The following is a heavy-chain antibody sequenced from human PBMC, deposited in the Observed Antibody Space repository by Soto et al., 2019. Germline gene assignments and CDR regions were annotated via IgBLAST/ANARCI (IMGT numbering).Heavy chain of an antibody. Sequence: SETLSLTCTVSGGSISSYYWIWIRQPAGKGLEWIGRIYTSGSTNYNPSLKSRVTMSVDTSKNQFSLKLSSVTAADTAVYYCARDAYYYDSSGYYPGNAFDIWGQGTMVTVSS. CDR2: IYTSGST. CDR3: ARDAYYYDSSGYYPGNAFDI. J-gene: IGHJ3*02. CDR1: GGSISSYY. V-gene: IGHV4-4*07. D-gene: IGHD3-22*01.